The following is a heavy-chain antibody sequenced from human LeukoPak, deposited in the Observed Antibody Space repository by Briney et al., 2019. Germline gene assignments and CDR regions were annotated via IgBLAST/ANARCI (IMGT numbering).Heavy chain of an antibody. V-gene: IGHV3-9*01. CDR2: ISWNSGSI. J-gene: IGHJ4*02. CDR1: GFTFDDYA. Sequence: SLRLSFAASGFTFDDYAMHWVRQAPGKGLEWVSGISWNSGSIGYADSVKGRFTISRDNAKNSLYLQMNSLRAEDTALYYCAKDMSSSGHKGFDYWGQGTLVTVSS. CDR3: AKDMSSSGHKGFDY. D-gene: IGHD6-19*01.